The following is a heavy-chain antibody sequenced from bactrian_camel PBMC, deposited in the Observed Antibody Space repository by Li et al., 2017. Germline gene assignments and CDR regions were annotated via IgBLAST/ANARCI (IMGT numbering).Heavy chain of an antibody. CDR1: GYIIESNC. CDR2: IYRGGGRT. D-gene: IGHD2*01. CDR3: AAALLPSRECALIESKYGH. J-gene: IGHJ4*01. V-gene: IGHV3S54*01. Sequence: QVQLVESGGGSVRAGGTLRLSCKASGYIIESNCMGWFRQAPGMPREGIAAIYRGGGRTWYADSVKGRFAISLDQGVNTVFLQMNSLKPEDTAWYYCAAALLPSRECALIESKYGHWGRGTQVTVS.